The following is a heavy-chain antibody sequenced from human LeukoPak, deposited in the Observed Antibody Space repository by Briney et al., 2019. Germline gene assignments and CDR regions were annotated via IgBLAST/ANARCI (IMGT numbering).Heavy chain of an antibody. Sequence: SETLSLTCAVYGGSFSGYYWSWIRQPPGKGLEWIGEINHSGNTNYNPSLKSRVTISVDTSKNQFSLKLSSVTAADTAVYYCARGRDGAGWFDPWGQGTLVTVSS. CDR1: GGSFSGYY. D-gene: IGHD1-26*01. J-gene: IGHJ5*02. V-gene: IGHV4-34*01. CDR2: INHSGNT. CDR3: ARGRDGAGWFDP.